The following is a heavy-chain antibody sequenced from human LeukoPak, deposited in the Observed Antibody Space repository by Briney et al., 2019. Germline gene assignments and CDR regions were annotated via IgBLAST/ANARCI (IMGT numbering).Heavy chain of an antibody. CDR1: GYTFTTYD. V-gene: IGHV1-8*03. CDR2: MNPNSGNT. D-gene: IGHD4-23*01. CDR3: ARDSPTTVVTPDAPNAFDI. J-gene: IGHJ3*02. Sequence: GASVKVSCKASGYTFTTYDITWVRQATGQGLEWMGWMNPNSGNTAYAQKFQGRVTITRNTSISTAYMELSSLRSEDTAVYYCARDSPTTVVTPDAPNAFDIWGQGTMVTVSS.